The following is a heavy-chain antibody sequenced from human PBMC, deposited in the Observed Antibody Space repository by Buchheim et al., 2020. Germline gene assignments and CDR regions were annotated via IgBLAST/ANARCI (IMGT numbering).Heavy chain of an antibody. CDR1: GYIFTNYR. CDR2: IDPNGGGT. CDR3: ARGHHFDPNTPSVNFDA. V-gene: IGHV1-46*03. J-gene: IGHJ4*02. D-gene: IGHD2-15*01. Sequence: QVQLVQSGSEVKKAGASVKISCKASGYIFTNYRMHWVRQAPGQGPQWMGIIDPNGGGTNYAQKFQGRLIMSTDTSPGTVYMELNSLRSDDAAMYFCARGHHFDPNTPSVNFDAWGQGT.